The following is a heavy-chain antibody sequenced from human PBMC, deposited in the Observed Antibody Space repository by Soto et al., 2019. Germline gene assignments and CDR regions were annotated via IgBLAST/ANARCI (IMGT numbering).Heavy chain of an antibody. V-gene: IGHV3-23*01. CDR3: AKDNRAGGGPLGAFDF. J-gene: IGHJ3*01. CDR1: GFSFGTYG. CDR2: ISDSGNII. Sequence: EVQLLASGGGLVQPGGSLRLSCAASGFSFGTYGMTWVRQAPGKGLEWVSVISDSGNIIYYAESAKGRFSISRDNSKNTVYLQMNSLRAEDTAIYYCAKDNRAGGGPLGAFDFWGQGTLVSVSS. D-gene: IGHD2-15*01.